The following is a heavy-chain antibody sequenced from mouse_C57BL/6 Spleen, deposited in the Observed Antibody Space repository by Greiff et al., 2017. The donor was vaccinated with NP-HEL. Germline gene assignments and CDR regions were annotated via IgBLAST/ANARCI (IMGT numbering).Heavy chain of an antibody. CDR2: IYPRSGNT. CDR1: GYTFTSYG. J-gene: IGHJ3*01. Sequence: QVQLQQSGAELARPGASVKLSCKASGYTFTSYGISWVKQRTGQGLEWIGEIYPRSGNTYYNEKFKGKATLTADKSSSTAYMELRSLTSEDSAVYFCARSDYDGGRFAYWGQGTLVTVSA. V-gene: IGHV1-81*01. CDR3: ARSDYDGGRFAY. D-gene: IGHD2-4*01.